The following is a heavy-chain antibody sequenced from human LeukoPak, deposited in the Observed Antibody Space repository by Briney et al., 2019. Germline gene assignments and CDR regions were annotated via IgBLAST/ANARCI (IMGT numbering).Heavy chain of an antibody. J-gene: IGHJ4*02. CDR3: ARAGGLLLLFDY. Sequence: SETLSLTCTVSGYSISSGYYWGWIRQPPGKGLEGIGSIYYSGSTYYNPSLKSRVTISVDTSKNQFSLKLSSVTAADTAVYYCARAGGLLLLFDYWGQGTLVTVSS. D-gene: IGHD3-22*01. CDR1: GYSISSGYY. CDR2: IYYSGST. V-gene: IGHV4-38-2*02.